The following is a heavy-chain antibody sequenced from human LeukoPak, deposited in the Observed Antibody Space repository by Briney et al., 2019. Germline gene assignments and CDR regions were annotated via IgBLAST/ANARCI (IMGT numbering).Heavy chain of an antibody. CDR1: GFTFSSYA. Sequence: GGSLRLPCAASGFTFSSYAMSWVRQAPGKGLEWVSAISGSGGSTYYADSVKGRFTISRDNAKNSLYLQMNSLRAEDTAVYYCARDWPPDYQTVEEGYMDVWGKGTTVTISS. CDR3: ARDWPPDYQTVEEGYMDV. D-gene: IGHD4-11*01. V-gene: IGHV3-23*01. CDR2: ISGSGGST. J-gene: IGHJ6*03.